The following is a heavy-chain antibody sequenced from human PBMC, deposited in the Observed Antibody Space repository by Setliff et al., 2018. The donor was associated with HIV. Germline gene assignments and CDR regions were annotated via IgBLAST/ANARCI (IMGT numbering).Heavy chain of an antibody. Sequence: PSETLSLTCTVSGGSISSSRYYWSWIRQPPGKGLEWIGSIYYSGSTDYNPSLKSRVTISVDTSKNQVSLRLSSGTAADTDIYYCARDSDYYHFDYWGHGTLVTVSS. CDR2: IYYSGST. CDR3: ARDSDYYHFDY. CDR1: GGSISSSRYY. J-gene: IGHJ4*01. V-gene: IGHV4-39*07. D-gene: IGHD3-9*01.